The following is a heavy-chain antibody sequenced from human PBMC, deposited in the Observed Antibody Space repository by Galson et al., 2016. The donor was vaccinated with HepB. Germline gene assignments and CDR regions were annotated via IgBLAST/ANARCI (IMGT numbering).Heavy chain of an antibody. CDR2: FYGGGTI. Sequence: SLRLSCAASGFTVSSNHMRWVRQAPGKGLEWVSVFYGGGTINYADSVKGRFTVSRENSENTLFLQMNSLRADDTAVYYCARLRPEYNYAYDYWGQGTLVNVSS. V-gene: IGHV3-53*01. CDR1: GFTVSSNH. CDR3: ARLRPEYNYAYDY. J-gene: IGHJ4*02. D-gene: IGHD5-18*01.